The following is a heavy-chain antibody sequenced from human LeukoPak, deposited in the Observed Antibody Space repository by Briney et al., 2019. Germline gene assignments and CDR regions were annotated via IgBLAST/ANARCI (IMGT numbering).Heavy chain of an antibody. CDR2: IYTSGST. J-gene: IGHJ3*02. D-gene: IGHD3-22*01. CDR3: ARDLTRSGYYSNDAFDI. V-gene: IGHV4-61*02. CDR1: GGSISSGSYY. Sequence: SQTLSLTCTVSGGSISSGSYYWSWIRQPAGKGLEWIGRIYTSGSTNYNPSLKSRVTMSVDTSKNQFSLKLSSVTAADTAVYYCARDLTRSGYYSNDAFDIWGQGTMVTVSS.